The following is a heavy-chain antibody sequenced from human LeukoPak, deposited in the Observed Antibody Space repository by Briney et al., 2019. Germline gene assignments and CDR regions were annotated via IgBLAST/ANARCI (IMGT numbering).Heavy chain of an antibody. CDR1: GYTLTSYG. J-gene: IGHJ4*02. D-gene: IGHD5-18*01. CDR3: ARQVDTAMALPDY. V-gene: IGHV1-18*01. CDR2: ISTYNYNT. Sequence: ASVKVSCKTPGYTLTSYGVSWVRQAPGQRLEWMGWISTYNYNTNYAQKFRGRVTMTRDTSTSTVYMELRSLRSEDTAIYYCARQVDTAMALPDYWGQGTLVTVSS.